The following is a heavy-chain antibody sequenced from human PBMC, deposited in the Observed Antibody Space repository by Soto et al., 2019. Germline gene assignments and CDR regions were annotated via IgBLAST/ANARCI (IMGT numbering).Heavy chain of an antibody. V-gene: IGHV5-51*01. Sequence: GASLKISCKGSGYSFTSYSIHWVSQMPGKGLEGMGIIYPGASDTRYSPSFQGQVTISADKSISTAYLHWSSLKASHTAQYYCARPIAAAAPEAFDIGAQGAIVTVAS. CDR2: IYPGASDT. CDR1: GYSFTSYS. CDR3: ARPIAAAAPEAFDI. J-gene: IGHJ3*02. D-gene: IGHD6-13*01.